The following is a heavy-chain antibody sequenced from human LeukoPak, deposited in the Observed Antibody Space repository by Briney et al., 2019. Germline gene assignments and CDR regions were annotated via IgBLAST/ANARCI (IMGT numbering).Heavy chain of an antibody. J-gene: IGHJ5*02. CDR2: INPNSGGT. D-gene: IGHD6-13*01. Sequence: GASVKVSCKASGYTFTGYYMHWVRQAPGQGLEWMGWINPNSGGTNYAQKFQGRVTMTRDTSISTAYMELSRLRSDDTAVYYCARVIAAAGTKPRYYWFDPWGQGTLVTVSS. CDR3: ARVIAAAGTKPRYYWFDP. V-gene: IGHV1-2*02. CDR1: GYTFTGYY.